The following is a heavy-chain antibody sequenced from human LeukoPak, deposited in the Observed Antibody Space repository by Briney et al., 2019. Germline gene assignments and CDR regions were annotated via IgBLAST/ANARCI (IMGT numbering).Heavy chain of an antibody. J-gene: IGHJ4*02. CDR3: ARRQGGWGGPHFDY. CDR2: IYYSGST. D-gene: IGHD6-19*01. Sequence: SETLSLTCTVSGGSISSSSYYWAWIRQPPGKGLESIGSIYYSGSTYYNPSLNSRVTISVDTSKNQFSLKLSSVTAADTAVYYCARRQGGWGGPHFDYWGQGTLVTVSS. CDR1: GGSISSSSYY. V-gene: IGHV4-39*01.